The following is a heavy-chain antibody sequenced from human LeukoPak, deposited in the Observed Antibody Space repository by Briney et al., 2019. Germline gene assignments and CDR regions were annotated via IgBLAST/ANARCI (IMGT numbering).Heavy chain of an antibody. D-gene: IGHD5-24*01. Sequence: GGSLRLSCAASGFTFNSYDMHWVRQATGQGLGWVSAIGTVGDTYYADSVKGRFIISRDSAKNSLYLQMNSLRAGDTAVYYCAKSRDGYNYIDFWGQGTLVTVSS. CDR1: GFTFNSYD. J-gene: IGHJ4*02. CDR2: IGTVGDT. V-gene: IGHV3-13*01. CDR3: AKSRDGYNYIDF.